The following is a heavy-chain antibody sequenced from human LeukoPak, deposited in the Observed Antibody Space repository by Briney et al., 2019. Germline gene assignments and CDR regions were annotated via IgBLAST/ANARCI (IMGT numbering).Heavy chain of an antibody. D-gene: IGHD3-10*01. CDR2: IIPILGIA. CDR1: GGTFSSYA. Sequence: ASVKVSCKASGGTFSSYAISWVRQAPGQGLEWMGRIIPILGIANYAQKFQGRVTITADKTTSTAYMELSSLRSEDTAVYYCARDGRFGELPPSWGQGTLVTVSS. V-gene: IGHV1-69*04. J-gene: IGHJ4*02. CDR3: ARDGRFGELPPS.